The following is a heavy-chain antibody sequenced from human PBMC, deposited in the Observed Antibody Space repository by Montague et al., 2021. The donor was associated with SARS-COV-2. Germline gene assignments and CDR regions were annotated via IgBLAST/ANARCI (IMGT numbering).Heavy chain of an antibody. J-gene: IGHJ6*03. D-gene: IGHD3-9*01. Sequence: SETLSLTCTVSGGSISSYYWSWIRQPPGKGLEWIRYIYYSGSTNYNPSLKSRVTISVDTSKNQFSLKLSSVTAADTAVYYCARDSRTDFDWLFPDSGSYYHYMDVWGKGTTVTVSS. V-gene: IGHV4-59*01. CDR1: GGSISSYY. CDR3: ARDSRTDFDWLFPDSGSYYHYMDV. CDR2: IYYSGST.